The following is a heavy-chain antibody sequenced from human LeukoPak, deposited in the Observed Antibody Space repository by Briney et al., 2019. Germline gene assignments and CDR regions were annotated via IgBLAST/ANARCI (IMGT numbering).Heavy chain of an antibody. Sequence: GGSLRLSCAASGFTVSSNYMSWVRQAPGKGLEWVSSISSSSSYIYYADSVKGRFTISRDNAKNSLYLQMNSLSAEDTAVYYCARSVVTATPHYFQHWGQGTLVTVSS. V-gene: IGHV3-21*01. J-gene: IGHJ1*01. D-gene: IGHD2-21*02. CDR3: ARSVVTATPHYFQH. CDR1: GFTVSSNY. CDR2: ISSSSSYI.